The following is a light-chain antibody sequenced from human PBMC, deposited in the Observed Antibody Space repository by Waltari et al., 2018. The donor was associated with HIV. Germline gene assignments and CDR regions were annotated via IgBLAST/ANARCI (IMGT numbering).Light chain of an antibody. V-gene: IGKV1-9*01. J-gene: IGKJ4*01. CDR3: QQLNSYPLT. CDR1: QGISSY. Sequence: DIQLTQSPSFLSTSVGDSVPITCRASQGISSYLAWYQQKPGKAPQLLIYASSTLESGVPSRFSGSGSGTEFTLTISSLQPEDFATYYCQQLNSYPLTFGGGTKVDFK. CDR2: ASS.